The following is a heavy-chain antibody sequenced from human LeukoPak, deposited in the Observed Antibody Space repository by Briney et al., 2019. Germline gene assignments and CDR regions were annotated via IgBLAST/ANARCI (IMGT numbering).Heavy chain of an antibody. J-gene: IGHJ5*02. D-gene: IGHD6-19*01. CDR3: ASSKTNGDSSGWYAWFDP. CDR1: GGSINSYY. CDR2: IYYSGYT. Sequence: SETVSLTCTVSGGSINSYYWSWIRQPPGKGLEWIGYIYYSGYTNYNPSLKSRVTISVDTSKNQFSLKLSSVTAADTAMYYCASSKTNGDSSGWYAWFDPWGQGTLVTVSS. V-gene: IGHV4-59*01.